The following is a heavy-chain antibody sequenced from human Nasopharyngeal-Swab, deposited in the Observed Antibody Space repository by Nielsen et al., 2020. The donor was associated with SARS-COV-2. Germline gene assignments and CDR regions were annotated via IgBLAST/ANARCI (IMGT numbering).Heavy chain of an antibody. D-gene: IGHD3-10*01. CDR2: ISARGTST. Sequence: GGSLRLSCVASGFTFSNYAMSWARQAPGKGLEWVSTISARGTSTFYVDSVKGRFTISRDNSKNTLHGQMSSLRAEDTAVYYCAREGQGTPIDFWGQGTLVTVSS. CDR1: GFTFSNYA. V-gene: IGHV3-23*01. J-gene: IGHJ4*02. CDR3: AREGQGTPIDF.